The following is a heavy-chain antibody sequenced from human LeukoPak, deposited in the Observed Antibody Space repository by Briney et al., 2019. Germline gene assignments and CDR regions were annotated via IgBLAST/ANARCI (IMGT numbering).Heavy chain of an antibody. CDR1: AFTVSSNY. CDR2: IYSGGST. V-gene: IGHV3-53*01. CDR3: ARALRGYSYVLDY. D-gene: IGHD5-18*01. Sequence: GGSLRLSCAASAFTVSSNYMSWVRQAPGQGLEWVSVIYSGGSTYYADSVKGRFTISRDNSKNTLYLQMNSLRAEDTAVYYCARALRGYSYVLDYWGQGTLVTVSS. J-gene: IGHJ4*02.